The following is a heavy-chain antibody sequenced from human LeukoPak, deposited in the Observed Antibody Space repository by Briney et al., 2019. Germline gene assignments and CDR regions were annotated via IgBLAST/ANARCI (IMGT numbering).Heavy chain of an antibody. CDR2: ISSSGSTI. V-gene: IGHV3-48*03. J-gene: IGHJ6*03. CDR3: ARDSPYGSGSYHPYYYYYMDV. D-gene: IGHD3-10*01. Sequence: PGGSLRLSCAASGFTFSSYEMNWVRQAPGKGLEWVSYISSSGSTIYYADSVKGRFTISRDNAKNSLYLQMNSLRAEDTAVYYCARDSPYGSGSYHPYYYYYMDVWGKGTTVTISS. CDR1: GFTFSSYE.